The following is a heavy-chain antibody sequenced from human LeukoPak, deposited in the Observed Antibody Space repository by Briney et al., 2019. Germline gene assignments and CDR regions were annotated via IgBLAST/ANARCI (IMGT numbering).Heavy chain of an antibody. CDR1: GFTFSDYY. V-gene: IGHV3-11*01. J-gene: IGHJ3*02. D-gene: IGHD6-19*01. CDR3: ARDLVGSSGWDDAFDI. CDR2: ISSSGSTI. Sequence: PGGSLRLSCAASGFTFSDYYMSWIRQAPGKGLEWVSYISSSGSTIYYADSVKGRFTISRDNAKNSLYLQMDSLRAEDTAVYYCARDLVGSSGWDDAFDIWGQGTMVTVSS.